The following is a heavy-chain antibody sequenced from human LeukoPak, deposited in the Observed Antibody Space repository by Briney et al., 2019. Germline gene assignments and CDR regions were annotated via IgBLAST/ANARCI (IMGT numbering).Heavy chain of an antibody. V-gene: IGHV3-23*01. J-gene: IGHJ4*02. CDR2: ISGSGGST. D-gene: IGHD4-17*01. CDR3: AKRGPYGDYGFDY. Sequence: GGSLRLSCAASGFTFSSYAMSWVRQAPGKGLEWVSAISGSGGSTYYADSVKGRFAISRDNSKSTLYLQMNSLRAEDTAVYYCAKRGPYGDYGFDYWGQGTLVTVSS. CDR1: GFTFSSYA.